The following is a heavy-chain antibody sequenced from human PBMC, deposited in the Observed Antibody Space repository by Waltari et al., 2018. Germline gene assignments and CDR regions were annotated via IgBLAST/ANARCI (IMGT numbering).Heavy chain of an antibody. CDR3: AAEPLDGDPYYYYYYMDV. J-gene: IGHJ6*03. D-gene: IGHD4-17*01. CDR1: GFTFTSSA. CDR2: IVVGSGNT. V-gene: IGHV1-58*01. Sequence: QMQLVQSGPEVKKPGTSVKVSCKASGFTFTSSAVQWVRQARGQRLEWIGWIVVGSGNTNYAQKFQERVTITRDMSTSTAYMELSSLRSEDTAVYYCAAEPLDGDPYYYYYYMDVWGKGTTVTVSS.